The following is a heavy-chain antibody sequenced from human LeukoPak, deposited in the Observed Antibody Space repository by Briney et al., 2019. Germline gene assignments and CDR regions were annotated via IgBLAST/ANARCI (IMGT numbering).Heavy chain of an antibody. CDR3: AGDSSRYCSSTSCYA. D-gene: IGHD2-2*01. CDR1: GFTFSSYS. V-gene: IGHV3-21*01. Sequence: PGGSLRLSCAASGFTFSSYSMNWVRQAPGKGLEWVSSTSSSSSYIYYADSVKGRFTISRDNAKNSLYLQMNSLRAEDTAVYYCAGDSSRYCSSTSCYAWGQGTLVTVSS. J-gene: IGHJ5*02. CDR2: TSSSSSYI.